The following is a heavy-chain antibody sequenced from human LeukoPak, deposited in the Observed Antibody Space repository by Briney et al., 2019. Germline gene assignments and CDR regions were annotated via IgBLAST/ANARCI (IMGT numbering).Heavy chain of an antibody. V-gene: IGHV1-2*02. CDR2: INPNSGGT. CDR3: ARDPYCSGGSCYST. J-gene: IGHJ4*02. D-gene: IGHD2-15*01. Sequence: ASVKVSCKASGYTFTGYYMHWVRQAPGQGLEWMGWINPNSGGTNYAQKFQGRVTMTRDTSISTAYMELSRLRSDDTAVYYCARDPYCSGGSCYSTWGQGTLVTVSS. CDR1: GYTFTGYY.